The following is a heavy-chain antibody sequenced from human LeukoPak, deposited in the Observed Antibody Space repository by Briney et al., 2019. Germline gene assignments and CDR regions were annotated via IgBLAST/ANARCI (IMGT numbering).Heavy chain of an antibody. Sequence: PGGSLRLSCAASGFTFSSYAMHWVRQAPGKGLEWVAVISYDGSNKYYADSVKGRFTISRDNSKNTLYLQMNSLRAEDTAVYYCARDLYRSLPAAFDYWGQGTLVTVSS. D-gene: IGHD2-2*01. CDR2: ISYDGSNK. V-gene: IGHV3-30-3*01. J-gene: IGHJ4*02. CDR3: ARDLYRSLPAAFDY. CDR1: GFTFSSYA.